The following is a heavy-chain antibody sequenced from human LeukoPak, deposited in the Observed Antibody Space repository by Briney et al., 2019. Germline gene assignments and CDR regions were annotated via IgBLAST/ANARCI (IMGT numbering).Heavy chain of an antibody. Sequence: GASVKVSCKASGYTFTGYYMHWVRQAPGQGLEWMGWINPNSGGTNYAQKFQGRVTITRDTSISTAYMELGRLRSDDTAGYYGARAYLRCLEWLVDYWDQGTLVTVSS. D-gene: IGHD3-3*01. CDR3: ARAYLRCLEWLVDY. V-gene: IGHV1-2*02. CDR2: INPNSGGT. J-gene: IGHJ4*02. CDR1: GYTFTGYY.